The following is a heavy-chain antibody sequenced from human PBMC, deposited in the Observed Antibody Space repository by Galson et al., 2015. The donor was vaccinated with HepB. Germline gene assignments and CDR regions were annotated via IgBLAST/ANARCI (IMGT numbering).Heavy chain of an antibody. CDR3: ARVPRDTFGGEDYYYGVDV. Sequence: SETLSLTCTVSGGSISSYYWSWIRQPPGKGLEWIGYIYYSGSTNYNPSLKSRVTISVDTSKNQFSLKLSSVTAADTAVYYCARVPRDTFGGEDYYYGVDVWGQGTTVTVSS. V-gene: IGHV4-59*01. J-gene: IGHJ6*02. CDR2: IYYSGST. CDR1: GGSISSYY. D-gene: IGHD3-16*01.